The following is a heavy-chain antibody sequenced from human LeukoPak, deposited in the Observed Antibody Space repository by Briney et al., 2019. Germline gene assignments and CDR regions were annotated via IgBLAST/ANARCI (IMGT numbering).Heavy chain of an antibody. D-gene: IGHD3-22*01. CDR1: GFTFSSYA. Sequence: GGSLRLSCAASGFTFSSYAMSWVRQAPGKGLEWVSAISGSGGSTYYADSVKGRFTISRDNSKNTLYLQMNSLRAEDTAVYYCAKDQSVVVVIYSGFDYWGQGTLVTVSS. CDR3: AKDQSVVVVIYSGFDY. J-gene: IGHJ4*02. CDR2: ISGSGGST. V-gene: IGHV3-23*01.